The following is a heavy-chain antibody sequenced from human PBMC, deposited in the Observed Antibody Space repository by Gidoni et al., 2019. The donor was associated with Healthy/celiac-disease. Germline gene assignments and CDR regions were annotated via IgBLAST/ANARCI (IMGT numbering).Heavy chain of an antibody. CDR3: ARGPYYYDSSGYYTPPVTRKYFDY. V-gene: IGHV4-34*01. D-gene: IGHD3-22*01. CDR1: GGSFSGYY. J-gene: IGHJ4*02. CDR2: INHSGST. Sequence: QVQLQQWGAGLLKPSETLSLTCAVYGGSFSGYYWSWIRQPPGKGLEWIGEINHSGSTNYNPSLKSRVTISVDTSKNQFSLKLSSVTAADTAVYYCARGPYYYDSSGYYTPPVTRKYFDYWGQGTLVTVSS.